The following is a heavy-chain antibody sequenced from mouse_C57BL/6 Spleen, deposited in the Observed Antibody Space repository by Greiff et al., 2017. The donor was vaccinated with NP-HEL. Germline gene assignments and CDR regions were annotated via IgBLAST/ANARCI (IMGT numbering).Heavy chain of an antibody. V-gene: IGHV1-50*01. CDR2: IDPSDSYT. CDR3: ARGVYYAMDY. CDR1: GYTFTSYW. Sequence: QVQLQQPGAELVKPGASVKLSCKASGYTFTSYWMQWVKQRPGQGLEWIGEIDPSDSYTNYNQKFKGKATLTVDTSSSTAYIQLSSLTSEDSAVYYCARGVYYAMDYWGQGTSVTVSS. J-gene: IGHJ4*01.